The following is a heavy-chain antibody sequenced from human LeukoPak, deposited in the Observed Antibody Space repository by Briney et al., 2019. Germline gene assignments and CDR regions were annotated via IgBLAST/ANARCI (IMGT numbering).Heavy chain of an antibody. CDR3: ARLATRSDSPFDY. V-gene: IGHV4-38-2*02. CDR2: IYHSGST. Sequence: SETLSLTCTVSGYSISSGYYWGWIRQPPGKGLEWIGSIYHSGSTYYNPSLKSRVTISVDTSKNQFSLKLSSVTAADTAVYYCARLATRSDSPFDYWGQGTLVTVSS. J-gene: IGHJ4*02. CDR1: GYSISSGYY. D-gene: IGHD3-22*01.